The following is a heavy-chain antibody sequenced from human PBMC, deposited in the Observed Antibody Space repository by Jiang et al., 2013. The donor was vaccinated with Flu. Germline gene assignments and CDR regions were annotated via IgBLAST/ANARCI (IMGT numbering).Heavy chain of an antibody. CDR1: GFTFSSYS. D-gene: IGHD3-3*01. CDR3: ARDDLRIFGVVIPFDY. Sequence: QLVESGGGLVKPGGSLRLSCAASGFTFSSYSMNWVRQAPGKGLEWVSSISSSSSYIYYADSVKGRFTISRDNAKNSLYLQMNSLRAEDTAVYYCARDDLRIFGVVIPFDYWGQGTLVTVSS. CDR2: ISSSSSYI. J-gene: IGHJ4*02. V-gene: IGHV3-21*01.